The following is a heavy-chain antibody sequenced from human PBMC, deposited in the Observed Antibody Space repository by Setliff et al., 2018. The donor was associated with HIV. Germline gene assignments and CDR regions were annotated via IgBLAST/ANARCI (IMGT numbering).Heavy chain of an antibody. CDR1: GFTFSHYG. V-gene: IGHV3-30*02. J-gene: IGHJ4*02. CDR2: IRNDASNT. D-gene: IGHD6-19*01. CDR3: AKTNGWFLIDY. Sequence: GGSLRLSCAASGFTFSHYGMHWVRQAPGKGLEWVTFIRNDASNTYYADSVKGRFTISRDGSKNTLFLQMDSLRPEDTALHYCAKTNGWFLIDYWGQGTLVTVSS.